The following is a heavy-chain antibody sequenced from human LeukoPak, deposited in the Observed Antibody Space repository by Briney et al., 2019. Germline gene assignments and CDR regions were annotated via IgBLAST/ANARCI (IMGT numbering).Heavy chain of an antibody. V-gene: IGHV3-30*04. D-gene: IGHD1-1*01. CDR1: GFIFSSYI. CDR3: ARDSVKNQLEPFWFDF. Sequence: GGSLRLSCTASGFIFSSYIMNWVRQAPGKGLEWVAVISYDGSNKYYADSVKGRFTISRDNAKNTLWLQMHSLRAEDTAVYYCARDSVKNQLEPFWFDFWGQGTLVTVSS. J-gene: IGHJ4*02. CDR2: ISYDGSNK.